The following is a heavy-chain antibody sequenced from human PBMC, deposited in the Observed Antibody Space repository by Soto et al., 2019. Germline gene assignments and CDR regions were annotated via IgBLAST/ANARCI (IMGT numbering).Heavy chain of an antibody. Sequence: NPSETLSLTCTVSGGSISSSDFYWGWLRQTPGKGLEFIGSMYYSGTTYYNPSLKSRVTISVDTSKNQFTLKLISVTAADTAVYNCAVVDSTGNWFDPWGEGALVTVSS. V-gene: IGHV4-39*01. J-gene: IGHJ5*02. CDR3: AVVDSTGNWFDP. CDR1: GGSISSSDFY. D-gene: IGHD6-25*01. CDR2: MYYSGTT.